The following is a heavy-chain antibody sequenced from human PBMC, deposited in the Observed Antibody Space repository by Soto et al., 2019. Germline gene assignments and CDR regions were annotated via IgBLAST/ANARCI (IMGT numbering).Heavy chain of an antibody. CDR3: ARGSGAVAGTAYYYGIDV. CDR2: IYYSGST. D-gene: IGHD6-19*01. Sequence: SETLSLTCTVSGGSISSSSYYWGWIRQPPGKGLEWIGSIYYSGSTYYNPSLKSRVTISVDTSKNQFSLKLSSVTAADTAVYYCARGSGAVAGTAYYYGIDVWGQGTTVTVS. J-gene: IGHJ6*02. CDR1: GGSISSSSYY. V-gene: IGHV4-39*01.